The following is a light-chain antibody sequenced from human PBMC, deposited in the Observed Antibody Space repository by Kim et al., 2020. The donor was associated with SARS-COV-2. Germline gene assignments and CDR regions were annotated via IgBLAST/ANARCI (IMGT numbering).Light chain of an antibody. Sequence: QSVLTQPPSVSGAPGQRVTISCTGSSSNIGAGYDVHWYQQLPGAAPKLLIYGNTNRPSGVPDRFSGSKSGTSASLAITGLQAEDETHYYCQSYDSRLSGSVFGGGTQLTVL. V-gene: IGLV1-40*01. CDR1: SSNIGAGYD. CDR2: GNT. J-gene: IGLJ2*01. CDR3: QSYDSRLSGSV.